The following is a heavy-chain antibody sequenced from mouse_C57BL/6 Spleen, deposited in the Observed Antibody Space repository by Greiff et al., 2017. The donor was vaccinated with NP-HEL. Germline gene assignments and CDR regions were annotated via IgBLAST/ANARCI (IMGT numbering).Heavy chain of an antibody. CDR1: GYTFTSYG. CDR2: IYPRSGNT. CDR3: ARSTTVDYFDY. Sequence: QVQLQQSGAELARPGASVKLSCTASGYTFTSYGISWVKQRTGQGLEWIGEIYPRSGNTYYNAKFKGKATLTADTSSSTAYMELRILTSEDSAVYFCARSTTVDYFDYWGQGTTLTVSS. J-gene: IGHJ2*01. D-gene: IGHD2-13*01. V-gene: IGHV1-81*01.